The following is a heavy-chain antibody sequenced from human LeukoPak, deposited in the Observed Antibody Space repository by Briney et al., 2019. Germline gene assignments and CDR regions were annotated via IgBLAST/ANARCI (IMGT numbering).Heavy chain of an antibody. Sequence: ASVKVPCKASGYTFTSYGISWVRQAPGQGLEWMGWISAYNGNTNYAQKLQGRVTMTTDTSTSTAYMELRSLRSDDTAVYYCARDVSYPTTKGSDYWGQGTLVTVSS. J-gene: IGHJ4*02. CDR1: GYTFTSYG. D-gene: IGHD1-26*01. V-gene: IGHV1-18*01. CDR2: ISAYNGNT. CDR3: ARDVSYPTTKGSDY.